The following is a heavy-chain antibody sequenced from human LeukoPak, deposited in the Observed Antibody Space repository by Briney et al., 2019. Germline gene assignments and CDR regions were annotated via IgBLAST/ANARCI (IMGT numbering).Heavy chain of an antibody. Sequence: PGGTLRLSCAASGFTFSSYGMSWVRQAPGKGLEWVSAISGSGGSTYYADSVKGRFTISRDNSKNTLYLQMNSLRAEDTAVYYCVRGGWFKWSVGFDYWGQGPLVTVSS. CDR2: ISGSGGST. CDR3: VRGGWFKWSVGFDY. D-gene: IGHD2-15*01. J-gene: IGHJ4*02. V-gene: IGHV3-23*01. CDR1: GFTFSSYG.